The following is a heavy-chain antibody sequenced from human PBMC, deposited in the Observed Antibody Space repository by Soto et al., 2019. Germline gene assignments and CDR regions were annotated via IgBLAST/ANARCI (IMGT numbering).Heavy chain of an antibody. CDR2: ISSSSSFI. Sequence: PGGSLRLSCAASGFTFSSYAMSWVRQAPGKGLEWVSSISSSSSFIYYADSVKGRFTISRDNAKNSLYLQMNSLRAEDTALYYCARDLVTGDDDFDIWGQGTMVTVSS. V-gene: IGHV3-21*01. CDR1: GFTFSSYA. J-gene: IGHJ3*02. CDR3: ARDLVTGDDDFDI. D-gene: IGHD7-27*01.